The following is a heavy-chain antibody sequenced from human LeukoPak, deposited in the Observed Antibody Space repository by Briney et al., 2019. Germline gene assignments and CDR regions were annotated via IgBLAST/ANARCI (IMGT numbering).Heavy chain of an antibody. CDR1: GGSISSYY. V-gene: IGHV4-59*12. D-gene: IGHD4-11*01. J-gene: IGHJ6*03. Sequence: SETLSLTCTVSGGSISSYYWSWIRQPPGKGLEWIGYIYYSGSTNYNPSLKSRLTMSVDTSKNQFSLKLSSVTAADTAVYYCARVTVTTYYYYMDVWGKGTTVTVSS. CDR3: ARVTVTTYYYYMDV. CDR2: IYYSGST.